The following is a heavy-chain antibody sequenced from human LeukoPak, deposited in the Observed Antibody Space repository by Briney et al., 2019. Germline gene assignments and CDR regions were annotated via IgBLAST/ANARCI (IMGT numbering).Heavy chain of an antibody. CDR2: INPSGGST. J-gene: IGHJ6*03. V-gene: IGHV1-46*01. CDR3: ARAAVPAAKTRYYYYMDV. Sequence: ASVKVSCKASGYTFTGYYMHWVRQAPGQGLEWMGWINPSGGSTSYAQKFQGRVTMTRDMSTSTVYMELSSLRSEDTAVYYCARAAVPAAKTRYYYYMDVWGKGTTVTISS. D-gene: IGHD2-2*01. CDR1: GYTFTGYY.